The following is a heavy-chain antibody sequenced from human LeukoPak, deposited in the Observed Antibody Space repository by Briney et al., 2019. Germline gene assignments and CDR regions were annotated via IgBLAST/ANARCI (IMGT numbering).Heavy chain of an antibody. V-gene: IGHV3-33*01. Sequence: GGSLRLSCAASGFTFSSYGMHWVRQAPGEGLEWVAVIWNDATNKYYADSVKGRFTISKDNSRNTLNLQMDSLRAEDTAMYYCARWGSGGLTLDYWGQGTLVTVSS. J-gene: IGHJ4*02. CDR3: ARWGSGGLTLDY. CDR1: GFTFSSYG. D-gene: IGHD3-10*01. CDR2: IWNDATNK.